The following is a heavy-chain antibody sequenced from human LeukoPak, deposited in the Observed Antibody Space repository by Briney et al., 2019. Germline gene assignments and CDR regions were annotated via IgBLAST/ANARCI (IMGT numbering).Heavy chain of an antibody. D-gene: IGHD3-9*01. V-gene: IGHV4-34*01. CDR1: GGSFSGYY. Sequence: PSETLSLTCAVYGGSFSGYYWSWIRQPPGKGLEWIGEINHSGSTNYNPSLKSRVTISVDTSKNQFSLKLSSVTAAGTAVYYCARGDKRYFYRKSPPFGYWRQGTLVRVSS. CDR2: INHSGST. CDR3: ARGDKRYFYRKSPPFGY. J-gene: IGHJ4*02.